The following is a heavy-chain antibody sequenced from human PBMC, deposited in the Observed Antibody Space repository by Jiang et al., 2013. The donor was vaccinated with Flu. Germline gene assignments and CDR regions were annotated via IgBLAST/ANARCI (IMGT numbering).Heavy chain of an antibody. V-gene: IGHV4-34*01. J-gene: IGHJ4*02. D-gene: IGHD2-15*01. CDR2: INHRGST. CDR1: GGSFSGYY. Sequence: LLKPSETLSLTCAVYGGSFSGYYWSWIRQPPGKGLEWIGEINHRGSTNYNLSLKSRIIMSVDTSKNQFSLKLSSVTAADTAVYYCARRGVTVVATLDNWGQGTLVTVSS. CDR3: ARRGVTVVATLDN.